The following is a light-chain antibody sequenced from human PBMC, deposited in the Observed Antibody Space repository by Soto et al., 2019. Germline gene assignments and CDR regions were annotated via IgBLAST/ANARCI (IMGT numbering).Light chain of an antibody. CDR1: QSVDIS. V-gene: IGKV3-20*01. J-gene: IGKJ1*01. CDR3: QQYGSSGT. CDR2: GAS. Sequence: PGERVILSCRASQSVDISLAWYQQKPGQAPRLLIYGASNRATGIPDRFSGSGSGTDFTLTISRLEPEDFAVYYCQQYGSSGTFGQGTKVDFK.